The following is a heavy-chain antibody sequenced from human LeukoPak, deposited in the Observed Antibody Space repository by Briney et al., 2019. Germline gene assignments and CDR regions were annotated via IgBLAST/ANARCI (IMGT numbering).Heavy chain of an antibody. V-gene: IGHV3-21*01. D-gene: IGHD6-19*01. J-gene: IGHJ4*02. CDR2: ISGSSRSI. CDR3: AREGENGWSEASDY. CDR1: GFTFSRYS. Sequence: GGSLRLSCAASGFTFSRYSMNWVRQAPGKGLEWVLSISGSSRSIYYADSVKGRFTISRDNAKNSLFLQKNSLRAEDTAVYYCAREGENGWSEASDYWGQGTLVTVSS.